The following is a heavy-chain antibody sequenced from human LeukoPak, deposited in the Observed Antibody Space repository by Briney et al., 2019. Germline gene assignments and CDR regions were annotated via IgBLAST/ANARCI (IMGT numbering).Heavy chain of an antibody. CDR1: GYTFTDYY. CDR2: VNPDTGDA. Sequence: GASVKVSCKASGYTFTDYYIHWVRQAPGQGPEWIGWVNPDTGDANYGQKFKGRVTMTRDTSVTSAYMELKSLRSDDTAVYYCARGTEAAGTMGVWGKGTTVTISS. CDR3: ARGTEAAGTMGV. V-gene: IGHV1-2*02. J-gene: IGHJ6*03. D-gene: IGHD6-13*01.